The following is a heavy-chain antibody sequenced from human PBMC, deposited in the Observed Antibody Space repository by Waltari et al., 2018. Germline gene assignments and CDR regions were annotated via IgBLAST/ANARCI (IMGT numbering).Heavy chain of an antibody. Sequence: EVQLVESGGGLVKPGGSPRLSCAASGFTFSSYSMNWVRQAPGKGLEWVSSISSSSSYIYYADSVKGRFTISRDNAKNSLYLQMNSLRAEDTAVYYCARDQVVVPAAIDYWGQGTLVTVSS. V-gene: IGHV3-21*01. J-gene: IGHJ4*02. CDR2: ISSSSSYI. CDR3: ARDQVVVPAAIDY. CDR1: GFTFSSYS. D-gene: IGHD2-2*02.